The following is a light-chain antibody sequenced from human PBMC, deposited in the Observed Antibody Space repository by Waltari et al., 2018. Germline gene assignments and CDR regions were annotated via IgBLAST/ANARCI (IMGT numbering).Light chain of an antibody. V-gene: IGLV1-51*01. Sequence: QSVLTQPPSVSAAPGQKVTISCSGSTSNIGTHYISWYQQLPGTAPKLLIYDNNRPSGIPDRFSGSKSGASGTLDISGLQTGDEADYYCETWDSSLSAAVFGGGTRLTVL. CDR3: ETWDSSLSAAV. J-gene: IGLJ3*02. CDR2: DN. CDR1: TSNIGTHY.